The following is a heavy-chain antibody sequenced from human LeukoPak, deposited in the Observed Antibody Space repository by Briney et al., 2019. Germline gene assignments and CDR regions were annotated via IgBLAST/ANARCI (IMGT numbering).Heavy chain of an antibody. CDR1: GFSFSSHA. V-gene: IGHV3-23*01. Sequence: PGGPLRLSCATSGFSFSSHAMTWVRQAPGKGLEWLSAISISGDDTYYADSVKGRFTISRDNSKNTLYLQMNSLSADDTAMYYCANEVRPNDYWGQGTLVTVSS. CDR2: ISISGDDT. J-gene: IGHJ4*02. CDR3: ANEVRPNDY. D-gene: IGHD2-2*01.